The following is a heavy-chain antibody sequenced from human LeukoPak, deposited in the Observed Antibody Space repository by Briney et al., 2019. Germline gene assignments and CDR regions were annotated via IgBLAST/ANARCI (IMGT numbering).Heavy chain of an antibody. CDR3: ARGPRDYYYYMDV. CDR2: IYHDGST. J-gene: IGHJ6*03. Sequence: SETLSLTCTVSGYSISSGYYWGWIRQPPGKGLEWIGSIYHDGSTIYNPSLKSRVTISVDTSKNQFSLKLSSVTAADTAVYYCARGPRDYYYYMDVWGKGTTVTVSS. CDR1: GYSISSGYY. V-gene: IGHV4-38-2*02.